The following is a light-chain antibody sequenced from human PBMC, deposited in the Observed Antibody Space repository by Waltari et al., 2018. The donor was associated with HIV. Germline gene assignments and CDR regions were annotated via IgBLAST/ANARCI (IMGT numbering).Light chain of an antibody. Sequence: EVMLTQSPATLSVSPGETVTLSCRVSQRVGASLAWYQHRPGQSPRRLVYGAYTTAPGVPARFRGRGFGTDFTLTISNLQSVDFAVYFCQQYSTWPLYTFGQGTKLEI. CDR1: QRVGAS. J-gene: IGKJ2*01. V-gene: IGKV3-15*01. CDR2: GAY. CDR3: QQYSTWPLYT.